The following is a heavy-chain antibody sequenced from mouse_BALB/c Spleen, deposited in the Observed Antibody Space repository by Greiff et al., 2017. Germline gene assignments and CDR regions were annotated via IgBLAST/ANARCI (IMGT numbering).Heavy chain of an antibody. J-gene: IGHJ2*01. CDR2: ISSGGSYT. CDR1: GFTFSSYT. Sequence: EVKLMESGGGLVKPGGSLKLSCAASGFTFSSYTMSWVRQTPEKRLEWVATISSGGSYTYYPDSVKGRFTISRDNAKNTLYLQMSSLKSEDTAMYYCAGGSYYGKLDYWGQGTTLTVSS. V-gene: IGHV5-6-4*01. CDR3: AGGSYYGKLDY. D-gene: IGHD1-1*01.